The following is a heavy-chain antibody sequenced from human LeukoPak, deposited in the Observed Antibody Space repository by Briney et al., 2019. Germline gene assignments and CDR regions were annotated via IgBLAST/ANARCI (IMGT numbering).Heavy chain of an antibody. V-gene: IGHV4-39*01. CDR1: GGSISSSSYY. J-gene: IGHJ4*02. Sequence: SETLSLTCTVSGGSISSSSYYWGWIRQPPRKGLEWIGSIYYSGSTYYNPSLKSRVTISVDTSKNQFSLKLSSVTAADTAVYYCARQNYDRSGPSDYWGQGTLVTVSS. CDR3: ARQNYDRSGPSDY. CDR2: IYYSGST. D-gene: IGHD3-22*01.